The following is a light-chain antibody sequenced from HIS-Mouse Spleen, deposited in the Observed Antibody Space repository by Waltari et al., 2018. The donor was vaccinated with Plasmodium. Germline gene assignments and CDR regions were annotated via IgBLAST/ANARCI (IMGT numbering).Light chain of an antibody. CDR1: SIDVGSYNL. J-gene: IGLJ3*02. CDR3: CSYAGSSTFV. V-gene: IGLV2-23*03. Sequence: QSALTQPASVSGSPGQSITISCTGTSIDVGSYNLVSWYQQHPGKAPKLMIYEGSKRPSGVSNRFWGYKSGNTASLTISGLQAEDEADYYCCSYAGSSTFVFGGGTKLTVL. CDR2: EGS.